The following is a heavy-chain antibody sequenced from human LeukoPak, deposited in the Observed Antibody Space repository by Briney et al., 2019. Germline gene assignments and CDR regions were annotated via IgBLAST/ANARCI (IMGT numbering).Heavy chain of an antibody. CDR2: IYSGGST. Sequence: GGSLRLSCAASGFTASSNYMSWVRQAPGKGLEWVSVIYSGGSTYYADSVKGRFTISRDNSKNTLYLQMNSLRAEDTAVYYCARVNYYGTAEYFQHWGQGTLVTVSS. CDR1: GFTASSNY. V-gene: IGHV3-53*01. CDR3: ARVNYYGTAEYFQH. D-gene: IGHD3-22*01. J-gene: IGHJ1*01.